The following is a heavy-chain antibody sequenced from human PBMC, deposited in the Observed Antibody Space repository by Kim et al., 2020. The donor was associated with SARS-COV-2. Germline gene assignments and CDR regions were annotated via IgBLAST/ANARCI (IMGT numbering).Heavy chain of an antibody. J-gene: IGHJ6*02. CDR2: ISSSSSTI. Sequence: GGSLRLSCAASGFTFSSYSMNWVRQAPGKGLEWVSYISSSSSTIYYADSVKGRFTISRDNAKNSLYLQMNSLRDEDTAVYYCARDGAKGYCSGGSCSLAPGHYYYGMDVWGQGTTVPVSS. CDR1: GFTFSSYS. D-gene: IGHD2-15*01. V-gene: IGHV3-48*02. CDR3: ARDGAKGYCSGGSCSLAPGHYYYGMDV.